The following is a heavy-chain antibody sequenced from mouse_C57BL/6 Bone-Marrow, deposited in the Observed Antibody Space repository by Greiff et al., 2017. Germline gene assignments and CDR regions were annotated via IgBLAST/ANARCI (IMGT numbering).Heavy chain of an antibody. CDR1: GYTFTSYW. D-gene: IGHD1-1*01. J-gene: IGHJ4*01. V-gene: IGHV1-72*01. CDR2: IDPNSGGP. CDR3: ARQYYGSSYRYAMDY. Sequence: QVQLQQPGAELVKPGASVKLSCKASGYTFTSYWMHWVKQRPGRGLEWIGRIDPNSGGPKYNEKFKSKATLTVDKPSSTAYMQLSSLTSEESAVYCCARQYYGSSYRYAMDYWGQGTSVTVSS.